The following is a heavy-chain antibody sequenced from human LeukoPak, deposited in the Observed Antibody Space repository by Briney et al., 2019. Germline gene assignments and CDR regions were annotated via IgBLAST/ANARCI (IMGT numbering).Heavy chain of an antibody. J-gene: IGHJ5*02. Sequence: PSETLSLTCTVSGGSISSYYWSWIRQPPGKGLEWIGYIYYSGSTNYNPSLKSRVTISVDTSKNQFSLKLSSVTAADTAVYYCARAARGSGSYYPPPHNWFDPWGQGTLVTVSS. V-gene: IGHV4-59*01. CDR1: GGSISSYY. CDR2: IYYSGST. CDR3: ARAARGSGSYYPPPHNWFDP. D-gene: IGHD3-10*01.